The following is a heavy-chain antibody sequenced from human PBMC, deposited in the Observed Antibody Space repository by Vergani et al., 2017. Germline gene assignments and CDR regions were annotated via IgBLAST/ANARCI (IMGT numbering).Heavy chain of an antibody. CDR3: ARDMGTYDILTGYLDY. V-gene: IGHV3-48*03. J-gene: IGHJ4*02. Sequence: EVQLVESGGGLVQPGGSLRLSCAASGFTFSSYEMNWVRQAPGKGLEWVSYISSSGSTIYYADSVKGRFTISRDNAKNSLYLQMNSLRAEDTAVYYCARDMGTYDILTGYLDYWGQGTLVTVSS. CDR1: GFTFSSYE. CDR2: ISSSGSTI. D-gene: IGHD3-9*01.